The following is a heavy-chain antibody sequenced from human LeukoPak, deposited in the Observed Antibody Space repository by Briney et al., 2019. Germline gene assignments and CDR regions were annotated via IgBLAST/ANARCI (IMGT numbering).Heavy chain of an antibody. D-gene: IGHD2-2*01. Sequence: PSETLSLTCTVSGGSISSSSYYWGWIRQPPGKGLEWIGSIYYSGSTYYNPSLKSRVTMSVDTSKNQFSLKLSSVTAADTAVYYCARNIVVVPAADYGMDVWGQGTTVTVSS. CDR2: IYYSGST. CDR3: ARNIVVVPAADYGMDV. J-gene: IGHJ6*02. V-gene: IGHV4-39*07. CDR1: GGSISSSSYY.